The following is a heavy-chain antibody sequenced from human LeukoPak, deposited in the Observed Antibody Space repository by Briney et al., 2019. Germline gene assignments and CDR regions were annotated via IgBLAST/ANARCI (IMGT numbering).Heavy chain of an antibody. V-gene: IGHV4-34*01. Sequence: SETLSLTCAVYGGSFSGYYWSWIRQPPGKGLEWIGEINHSGSTNYNPSLKSRVTISVDTSKNQFSLKLRSVTAADTAVYYCAKQKGLDPWGQGTLATVSS. D-gene: IGHD1/OR15-1a*01. CDR2: INHSGST. CDR3: AKQKGLDP. J-gene: IGHJ5*02. CDR1: GGSFSGYY.